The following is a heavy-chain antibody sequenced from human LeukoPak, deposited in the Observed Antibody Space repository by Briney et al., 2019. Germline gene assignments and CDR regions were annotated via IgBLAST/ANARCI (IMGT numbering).Heavy chain of an antibody. J-gene: IGHJ4*02. CDR3: ARVTSAGYHGYRIFGY. CDR2: INPSGGST. D-gene: IGHD5-18*01. Sequence: ASVKVSCKASGYTFTSYYMHWVRQAPGQGLEWMGIINPSGGSTSYVQKFQGRVTMTRDTSTSTVYMELSSLRSEDTAVYYCARVTSAGYHGYRIFGYWGQGTLVTVSS. V-gene: IGHV1-46*01. CDR1: GYTFTSYY.